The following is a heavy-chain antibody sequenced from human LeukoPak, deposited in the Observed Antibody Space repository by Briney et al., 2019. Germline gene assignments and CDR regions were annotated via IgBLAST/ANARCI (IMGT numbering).Heavy chain of an antibody. V-gene: IGHV3-30*18. CDR1: GFTFSSYA. D-gene: IGHD3-10*01. Sequence: PGGSLRLSCAASGFTFSSYAMSWVRQAPGKGLEWVAVISYDGSNKYYADSVKGRFTISRDNSKNTLYLQMNSLRAEDTAVYYCAKDGAYGSGSYYKAPFDYWGQGTLVTVSS. CDR2: ISYDGSNK. J-gene: IGHJ4*02. CDR3: AKDGAYGSGSYYKAPFDY.